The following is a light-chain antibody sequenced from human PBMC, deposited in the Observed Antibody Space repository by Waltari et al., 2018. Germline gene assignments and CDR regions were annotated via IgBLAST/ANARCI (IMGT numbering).Light chain of an antibody. Sequence: QSALTQPASVSGSPGQSITISCTGTTSDVGGYNYVYWYQQHPGKAPTLIIYDVSKRPSGVSDRFSGSKSGNTASLTISGLQTEDEADYYCSSYSRSSTFYVFGTGTKVTVL. J-gene: IGLJ1*01. CDR1: TSDVGGYNY. CDR3: SSYSRSSTFYV. V-gene: IGLV2-14*03. CDR2: DVS.